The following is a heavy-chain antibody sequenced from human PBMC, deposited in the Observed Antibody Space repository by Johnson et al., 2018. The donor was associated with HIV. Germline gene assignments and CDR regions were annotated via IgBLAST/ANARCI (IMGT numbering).Heavy chain of an antibody. CDR1: GFTFSSYA. D-gene: IGHD6-13*01. Sequence: PGRSLRLSCAASGFTFSSYAMHWVRQAPGKGLEWVAVISYDGGNKYYADSVKGRFTISRDNSKNTLYLQMNSLRPEDTALYYCAKDEAQTLASAGRDAFDFWGQGTAVTV. V-gene: IGHV3-30*04. CDR2: ISYDGGNK. J-gene: IGHJ3*01. CDR3: AKDEAQTLASAGRDAFDF.